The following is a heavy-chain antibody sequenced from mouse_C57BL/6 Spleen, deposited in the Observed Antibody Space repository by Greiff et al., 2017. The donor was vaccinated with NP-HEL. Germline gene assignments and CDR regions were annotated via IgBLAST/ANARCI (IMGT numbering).Heavy chain of an antibody. Sequence: QVQLQQSGAELVKPGASVKLSCKASGYAFSSYWMNWVKQRPGKGLEWIGQIYPGDGDTNYNGKFKGKATLTADKSSNTAYMQLSSLTSEDAAVYVCARPYYYGSSYGTAWFAYWGQGTLVTVSA. CDR2: IYPGDGDT. V-gene: IGHV1-80*01. CDR3: ARPYYYGSSYGTAWFAY. J-gene: IGHJ3*01. CDR1: GYAFSSYW. D-gene: IGHD1-1*01.